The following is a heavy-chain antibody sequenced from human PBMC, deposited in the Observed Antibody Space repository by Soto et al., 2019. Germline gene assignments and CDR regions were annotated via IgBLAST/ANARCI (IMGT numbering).Heavy chain of an antibody. CDR2: IYSGGST. Sequence: EVQLVESGGGLVQPGGSLRLSCAASGFTVSSNYMSWVRQAPGKGLEWDSVIYSGGSTYYADSVKGRFTISRDNSKNTLYLQMNSLSAEDTAVYYCARDFTYGSGSYLYYYGMDVWGQGTTVTVSS. J-gene: IGHJ6*02. CDR1: GFTVSSNY. CDR3: ARDFTYGSGSYLYYYGMDV. V-gene: IGHV3-66*01. D-gene: IGHD3-10*01.